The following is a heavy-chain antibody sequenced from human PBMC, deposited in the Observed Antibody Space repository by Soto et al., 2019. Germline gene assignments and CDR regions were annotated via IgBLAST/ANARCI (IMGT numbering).Heavy chain of an antibody. Sequence: GGSLRLSCAASGFTFSSYEMNWVRQAPGKGLEWVSYISSSGSTIYYADSVKGRFTISRDNAKNSLYLQMNSLRAEDTAVYCCARDLGAYEILTGHDSGFDYWGQGT. CDR3: ARDLGAYEILTGHDSGFDY. J-gene: IGHJ4*02. V-gene: IGHV3-48*03. D-gene: IGHD3-9*01. CDR2: ISSSGSTI. CDR1: GFTFSSYE.